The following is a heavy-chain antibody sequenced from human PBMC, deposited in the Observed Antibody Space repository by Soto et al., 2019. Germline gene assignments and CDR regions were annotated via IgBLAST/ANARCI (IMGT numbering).Heavy chain of an antibody. J-gene: IGHJ6*02. Sequence: QVQLVESGGGVVQPGRSLRLSCAASGFTFSSYAMHWVRQAPGKGLEWVAVISYDGSNTYYADSVKGRFTISRDNSKNTLYLQKNSLRAEDKVVYYCARDLGAYSSSGRYYYGMDVWGQGTTVTVSS. V-gene: IGHV3-30-3*01. CDR3: ARDLGAYSSSGRYYYGMDV. CDR1: GFTFSSYA. CDR2: ISYDGSNT. D-gene: IGHD6-13*01.